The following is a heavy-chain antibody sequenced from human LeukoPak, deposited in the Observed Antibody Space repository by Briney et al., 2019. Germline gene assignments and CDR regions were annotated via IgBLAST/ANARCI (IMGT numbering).Heavy chain of an antibody. J-gene: IGHJ4*02. CDR1: GFTFSTYS. CDR3: AKSGGTDYDYVPEGYFDY. V-gene: IGHV3-21*01. Sequence: GGSLRLSCVVSGFTFSTYSMNWVRQAPGKGLEWVSSISSSSSYIYYADSVKGRFTISRDNSKNTLYLQMNSLRAEDTAVYYCAKSGGTDYDYVPEGYFDYWGQGTLVTVSS. CDR2: ISSSSSYI. D-gene: IGHD3-16*01.